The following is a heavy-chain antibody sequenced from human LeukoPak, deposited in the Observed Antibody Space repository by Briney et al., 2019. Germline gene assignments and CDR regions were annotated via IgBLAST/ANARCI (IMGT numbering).Heavy chain of an antibody. Sequence: PGGSLTLSCAASGFTFSSSAMSWVRQAPGKELEWVSAISGSGGSTYYADSVKGRFTISRDNSKNTLYLQMNSLRAEDTAVYYCAKEADSSGYLHYFDYWGQGTLVSVSS. CDR1: GFTFSSSA. CDR2: ISGSGGST. V-gene: IGHV3-23*01. J-gene: IGHJ4*02. CDR3: AKEADSSGYLHYFDY. D-gene: IGHD3-22*01.